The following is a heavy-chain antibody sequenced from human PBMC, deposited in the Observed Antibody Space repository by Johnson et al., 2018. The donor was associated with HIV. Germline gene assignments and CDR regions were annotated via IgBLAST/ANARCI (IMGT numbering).Heavy chain of an antibody. Sequence: QVQLVESGGGLVKPGGSLRLSCAASGFIFSDYYMSWIRQAPGKGLEWVSYISSSGTNIYYADSVKGRFSISRDNAKSSLYLQMNSLRAEDTALYYCARDLGRWAVTTDDGLDIWGQGTMVTVSS. CDR3: ARDLGRWAVTTDDGLDI. V-gene: IGHV3-11*04. D-gene: IGHD4-17*01. CDR1: GFIFSDYY. J-gene: IGHJ3*02. CDR2: ISSSGTNI.